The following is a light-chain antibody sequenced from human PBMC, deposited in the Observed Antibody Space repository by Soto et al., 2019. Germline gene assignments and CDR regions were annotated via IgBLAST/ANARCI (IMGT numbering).Light chain of an antibody. CDR1: TSNIGSNT. CDR2: SNY. J-gene: IGLJ2*01. V-gene: IGLV1-44*01. CDR3: AAWDDSLNGPI. Sequence: QSVLTQPPSASGTPGQRVTISCSGSTSNIGSNTVNWYYHLPGTAPKLLMYSNYQRPSGVPDRFSGSKSGTSASLAISALQSEDEADYYCAAWDDSLNGPIFGGGTKLTVL.